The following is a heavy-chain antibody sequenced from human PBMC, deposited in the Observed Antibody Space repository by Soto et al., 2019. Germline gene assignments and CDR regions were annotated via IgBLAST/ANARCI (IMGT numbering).Heavy chain of an antibody. J-gene: IGHJ3*02. CDR3: ARIQGDGYTSDAFDI. Sequence: ASGPTLVNPTQTLTLTCTFSGFSLSTSGMRVSWIRQPPGKALEWLARIDWDDDKFYSTSLKTRLTISKDTSKNQVVLTMTNMDPVDTATYYCARIQGDGYTSDAFDICGQRTMVTVSS. CDR2: IDWDDDK. CDR1: GFSLSTSGMR. V-gene: IGHV2-70*04. D-gene: IGHD5-12*01.